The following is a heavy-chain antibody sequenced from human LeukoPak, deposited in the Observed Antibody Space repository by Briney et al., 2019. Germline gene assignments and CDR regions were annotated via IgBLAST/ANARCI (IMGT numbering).Heavy chain of an antibody. CDR1: GFTFSSYS. D-gene: IGHD3-10*01. V-gene: IGHV3-21*01. CDR2: ISSSSSYI. Sequence: GGSLRLSCAASGFTFSSYSMNWVRQAPGKGLEWVSSISSSSSYIYYADSVKGRFTISRDNAKNSLYLQMNSLRAEDTAVYYCARDFLWFGPWYFDLWGRGTLVTVSS. J-gene: IGHJ2*01. CDR3: ARDFLWFGPWYFDL.